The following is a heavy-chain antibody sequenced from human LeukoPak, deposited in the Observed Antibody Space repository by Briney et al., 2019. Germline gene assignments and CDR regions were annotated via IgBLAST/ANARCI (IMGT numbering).Heavy chain of an antibody. CDR2: IYTSGST. Sequence: SETLSLTCTVSGGPISSYYWSWIRQPAGKGREGIGRIYTSGSTNYNPSLKSRVTMSVDTSKNQFSLKLSSVTAADTAVYYCARETWELLRIFDYWGQGTLVTVSS. CDR3: ARETWELLRIFDY. CDR1: GGPISSYY. V-gene: IGHV4-4*07. D-gene: IGHD1-26*01. J-gene: IGHJ4*02.